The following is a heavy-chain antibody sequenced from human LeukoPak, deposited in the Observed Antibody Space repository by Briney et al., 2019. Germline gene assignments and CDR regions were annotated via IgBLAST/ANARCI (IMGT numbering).Heavy chain of an antibody. CDR2: ISSSGSTI. CDR3: ARDFKGRGYCSGGSCSTTDY. V-gene: IGHV3-11*01. J-gene: IGHJ4*02. CDR1: GFTFSDYY. Sequence: GGSLRLSCAAFGFTFSDYYMSWIRQAPGKGLEWGSYISSSGSTIYYADSVKGRFTISRDNAKNSLYLQMNSLRAEDTAVYYCARDFKGRGYCSGGSCSTTDYWGQGTLVTVSS. D-gene: IGHD2-15*01.